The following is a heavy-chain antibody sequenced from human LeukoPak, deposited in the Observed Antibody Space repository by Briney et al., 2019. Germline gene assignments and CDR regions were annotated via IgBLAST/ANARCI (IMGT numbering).Heavy chain of an antibody. CDR1: GFTFNNYG. V-gene: IGHV3-30*18. J-gene: IGHJ4*02. CDR2: IATDGRDK. Sequence: LPGGSLRLSCAASGFTFNNYGMHWVRQAPGKGLEWVAVIATDGRDKKYADSVKGRFTISRDNSKNTLYLEMNSLRPEDTAVYHCAKDSKVAAAGYFFDYWGQGTLVTVSS. CDR3: AKDSKVAAAGYFFDY. D-gene: IGHD6-13*01.